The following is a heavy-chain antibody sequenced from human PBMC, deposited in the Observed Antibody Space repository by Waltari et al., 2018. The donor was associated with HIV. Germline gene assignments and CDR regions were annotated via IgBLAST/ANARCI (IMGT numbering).Heavy chain of an antibody. D-gene: IGHD3-10*01. CDR3: TTEEQYGSGSYFEY. CDR1: GLSFNTAW. Sequence: EVQLVESGGTLVKPGGCLRLSCAASGLSFNTAWMTWVRQAPGRGLEWVGRIKSETDGGKTEYAAGVKGRFAISRDDSNNTLFLQMNSLKTEDTAVYFCTTEEQYGSGSYFEYWGPGVLVTVSS. CDR2: IKSETDGGKT. J-gene: IGHJ4*02. V-gene: IGHV3-15*02.